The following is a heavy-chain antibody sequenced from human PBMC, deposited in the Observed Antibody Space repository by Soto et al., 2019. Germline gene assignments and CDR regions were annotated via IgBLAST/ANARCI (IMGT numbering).Heavy chain of an antibody. D-gene: IGHD3-3*01. Sequence: SVKVSCKASGGSFGKSAINWVRQTPGQGLEWLGGFIPVYRTLNYAQKFQGSVTITADESTGTAYMTLSSLASDDTAVYYCATGVIWIGYFTVDSWGQGTRVTVSS. CDR2: FIPVYRTL. CDR1: GGSFGKSA. CDR3: ATGVIWIGYFTVDS. V-gene: IGHV1-69*13. J-gene: IGHJ4*02.